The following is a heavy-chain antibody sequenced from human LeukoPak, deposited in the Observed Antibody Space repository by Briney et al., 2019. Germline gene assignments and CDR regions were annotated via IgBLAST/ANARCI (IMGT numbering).Heavy chain of an antibody. Sequence: SETLSLTCTVSGGSISSSSYYWGWIRQPPGKGLEWIGSIYYSGSTYYNPSLKSRVTISVDTSKNQFSLKLSSVTAADTAVYYCARHRHGSGCYYNSGKNWFDPWGQGTLVTVSS. CDR2: IYYSGST. CDR1: GGSISSSSYY. J-gene: IGHJ5*02. D-gene: IGHD3-10*01. V-gene: IGHV4-39*01. CDR3: ARHRHGSGCYYNSGKNWFDP.